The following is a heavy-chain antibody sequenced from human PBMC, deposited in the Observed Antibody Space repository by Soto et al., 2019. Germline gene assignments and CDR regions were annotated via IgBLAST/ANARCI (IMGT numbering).Heavy chain of an antibody. J-gene: IGHJ4*02. CDR1: GGSVNSGGYY. CDR3: ARGDHGPRRFYFDT. CDR2: IFYNGGT. D-gene: IGHD2-8*01. Sequence: PSETLSLTCTVSGGSVNSGGYYWSWIRQPPGKGLEWIGFIFYNGGTSYNPSLGSRVTISADTSKTLFSLNLNFVTAADTAVYYCARGDHGPRRFYFDTWGQGTPVTVSS. V-gene: IGHV4-61*03.